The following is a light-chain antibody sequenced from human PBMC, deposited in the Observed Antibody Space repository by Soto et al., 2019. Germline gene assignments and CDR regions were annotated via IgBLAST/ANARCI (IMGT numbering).Light chain of an antibody. CDR2: AAS. CDR1: QDIRTD. J-gene: IGKJ2*01. V-gene: IGKV1-6*01. Sequence: AIQMTQSPSSLSASVGDRVTITCWASQDIRTDVAWYQQKPGKAPKLLIYAASSLQSGVSSRFSGSGSGTDFTLTISSLQPEDFATYYCLQDYNYPYTFGQGTKLEIK. CDR3: LQDYNYPYT.